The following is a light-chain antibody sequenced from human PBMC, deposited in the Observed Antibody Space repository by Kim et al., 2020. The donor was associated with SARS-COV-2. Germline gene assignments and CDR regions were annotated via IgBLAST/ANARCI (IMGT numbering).Light chain of an antibody. CDR1: QSISSW. V-gene: IGKV1-5*01. Sequence: SASVGDRVTITCRARQSISSWLAWYQQKPGKAPKLLIYDACSLESGVPSRFSGSGSGTEFTLTISSLQPDDFATYYCQQYNSYPCTFGQGTKLEI. CDR3: QQYNSYPCT. J-gene: IGKJ2*02. CDR2: DAC.